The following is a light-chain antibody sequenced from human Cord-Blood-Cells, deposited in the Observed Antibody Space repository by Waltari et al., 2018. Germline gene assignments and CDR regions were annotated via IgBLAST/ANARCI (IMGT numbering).Light chain of an antibody. CDR2: YDS. J-gene: IGLJ2*01. CDR1: NIASKS. CDR3: QVWDSSSDHVV. V-gene: IGLV3-21*04. Sequence: SYVLTQPPSVSVATGKTARITCGGNNIASKSVHWYQQKPGQAPVLVIYYDSDRPSGIPERFSGSNSGNTATLTISRVEAGDEADYYCQVWDSSSDHVVFGGGTKLTVL.